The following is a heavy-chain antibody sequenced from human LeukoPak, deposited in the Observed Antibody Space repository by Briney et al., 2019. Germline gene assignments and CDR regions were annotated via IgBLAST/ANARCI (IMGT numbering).Heavy chain of an antibody. CDR2: IYYSGST. CDR1: GDSISISSYY. D-gene: IGHD3-22*01. CDR3: ARRNYYDITDY. V-gene: IGHV4-39*01. Sequence: PSETLSLTCTVSGDSISISSYYWGWIRQPPGKGLEWIGSIYYSGSTYYNPSLKSRVTISVDTSKNQFSLKLSSVTAADTAVYYCARRNYYDITDYWGQGTLVTVSS. J-gene: IGHJ4*02.